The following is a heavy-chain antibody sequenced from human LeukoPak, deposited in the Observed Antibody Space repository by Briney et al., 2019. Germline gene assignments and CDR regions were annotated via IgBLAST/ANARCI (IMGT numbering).Heavy chain of an antibody. Sequence: PGGSLRLSCEVSGFIFSYYGMNWVRQAPGKGLEWVSAISDSGDATYYADSVKGRFTISRDNSKNTLYLQMNSLRAEDTAVYYCAKERDDYMVRYYYYYMDVWGKGTTVTVSS. CDR2: ISDSGDAT. J-gene: IGHJ6*03. V-gene: IGHV3-23*01. D-gene: IGHD4-11*01. CDR3: AKERDDYMVRYYYYYMDV. CDR1: GFIFSYYG.